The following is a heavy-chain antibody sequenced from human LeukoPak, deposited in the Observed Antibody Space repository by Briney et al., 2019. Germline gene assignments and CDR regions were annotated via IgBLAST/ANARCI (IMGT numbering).Heavy chain of an antibody. CDR3: ATGYDSSGSTFDY. J-gene: IGHJ4*02. CDR1: GYTLTELS. CDR2: FDPEDGET. Sequence: ASVKVSCKVSGYTLTELSMHWVRQAPGKGIEWMGGFDPEDGETIYAQKFQGRVTMTEDTSTDTAYMELSSLRSEDTAVYYCATGYDSSGSTFDYWGQGTLVTVSS. V-gene: IGHV1-24*01. D-gene: IGHD3-22*01.